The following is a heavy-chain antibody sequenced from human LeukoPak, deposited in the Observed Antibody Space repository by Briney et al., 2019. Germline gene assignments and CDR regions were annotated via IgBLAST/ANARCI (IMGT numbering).Heavy chain of an antibody. J-gene: IGHJ4*02. CDR3: ARDSTYYYDSGSSGPHYFDD. CDR2: ISSGGTYE. Sequence: GGSLRLSCAASGFTFSNYAMHWVRQAPGKGLEWVSLISSGGTYEYYADSVKGRFTISRDNSKNTLYLQLNSLRAEDTAVYYCARDSTYYYDSGSSGPHYFDDWGQGTLVTVSS. V-gene: IGHV3-30*01. CDR1: GFTFSNYA. D-gene: IGHD3-10*01.